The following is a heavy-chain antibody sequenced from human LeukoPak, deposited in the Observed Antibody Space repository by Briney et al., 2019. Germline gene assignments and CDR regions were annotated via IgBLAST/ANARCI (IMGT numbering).Heavy chain of an antibody. J-gene: IGHJ5*02. Sequence: GGSLRLSCSASGFTFSRFWMSWVRQAPGKGLEYVALIKQGGSEIYHMDSVKGRFTISRDNAKNSLFLQMNSLRAEDTAVYYCARDVTYYGADWFDPWGQGTLVTVSS. CDR1: GFTFSRFW. CDR3: ARDVTYYGADWFDP. V-gene: IGHV3-7*01. CDR2: IKQGGSEI. D-gene: IGHD4-17*01.